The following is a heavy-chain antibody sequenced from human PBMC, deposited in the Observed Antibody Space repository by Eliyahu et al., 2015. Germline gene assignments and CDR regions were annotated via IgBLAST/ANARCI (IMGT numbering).Heavy chain of an antibody. CDR2: IYYSGST. CDR3: ARVPPGIAAAGVDY. J-gene: IGHJ4*02. D-gene: IGHD6-13*01. V-gene: IGHV4-31*03. CDR1: GXXXXSGGYY. Sequence: QVQLQESGPGLVKPSQTLSLTCXXSGXXXXSGGYYWSWXRQHPGKGLEWIGYIYYSGSTYYNPSLKSRVTISVDTSKNQFSLKLSSVTAADTAVYYCARVPPGIAAAGVDYWGQGTLVTVSS.